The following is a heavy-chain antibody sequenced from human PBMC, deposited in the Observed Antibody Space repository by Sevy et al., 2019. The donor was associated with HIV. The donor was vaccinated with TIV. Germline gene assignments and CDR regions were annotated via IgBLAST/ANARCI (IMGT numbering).Heavy chain of an antibody. J-gene: IGHJ4*02. D-gene: IGHD3-22*01. CDR3: AKDHSDDSSGYYGGGFDY. CDR1: GFTFSSYA. CDR2: ISGSGGST. Sequence: GGSLRLSCAASGFTFSSYAMSWVRQAPGKGLEWVSAISGSGGSTYYADSVKGRFTISRDNSKNTRYLQMNSLRAEDKAVYYCAKDHSDDSSGYYGGGFDYWGQGTLVTVSS. V-gene: IGHV3-23*01.